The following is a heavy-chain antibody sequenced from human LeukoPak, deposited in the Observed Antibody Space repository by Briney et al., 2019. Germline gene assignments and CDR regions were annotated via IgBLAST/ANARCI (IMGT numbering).Heavy chain of an antibody. CDR3: ASYKGGSGSYYKIEARYYHMDV. Sequence: SETLSLTCSVSGYSISSGYYWGWIRQPPGKGLEWIGTLYYSGSTYYNPSLKSRVTISVDTSKNQFSLRLSSVTAADTAVYYCASYKGGSGSYYKIEARYYHMDVWGKGTTVIISS. V-gene: IGHV4-38-2*02. J-gene: IGHJ6*03. CDR1: GYSISSGYY. CDR2: LYYSGST. D-gene: IGHD3-10*01.